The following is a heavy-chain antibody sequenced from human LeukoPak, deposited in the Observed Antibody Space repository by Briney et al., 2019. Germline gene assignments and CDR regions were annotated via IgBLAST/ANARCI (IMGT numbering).Heavy chain of an antibody. Sequence: PGGSLRLSCAASGFTFSSYWMSWVRQAPGKGLEWVANITQDGSEKYYVDSVKGRFTISRDNAKNSLYLQMNSLRAEDTAVYYCARRHYDFWSGTNYYYYYMDVWGKGTTVTVSS. D-gene: IGHD3-3*01. J-gene: IGHJ6*03. CDR3: ARRHYDFWSGTNYYYYYMDV. V-gene: IGHV3-7*01. CDR1: GFTFSSYW. CDR2: ITQDGSEK.